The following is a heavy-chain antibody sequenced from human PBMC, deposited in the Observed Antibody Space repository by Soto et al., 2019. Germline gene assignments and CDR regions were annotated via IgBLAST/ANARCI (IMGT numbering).Heavy chain of an antibody. V-gene: IGHV4-34*01. J-gene: IGHJ5*02. Sequence: SETLSLTCAVYVGSFSGYYWSWIRQPPGKGLEWIGEINHSGSTNYNPSLKSRVTISVDTSKNQFSLKLSSVTAADTAVYYCARVGQWAAAGTGWFDPWGQGTLVTVS. CDR2: INHSGST. CDR1: VGSFSGYY. D-gene: IGHD6-13*01. CDR3: ARVGQWAAAGTGWFDP.